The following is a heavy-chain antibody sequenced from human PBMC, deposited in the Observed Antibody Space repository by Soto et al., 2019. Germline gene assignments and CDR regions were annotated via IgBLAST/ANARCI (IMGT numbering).Heavy chain of an antibody. Sequence: EVQLLESGGGLAQPGGSLRLSCAASGFTFSNYAMSWVRQAPGKGLEWVSAISRSGGSTDYADSVKGRFTISRDNSKNTLYLQMNSLRAEDTAIYYCAKDQWNPLNDYWGLGTLVTVSS. CDR1: GFTFSNYA. CDR3: AKDQWNPLNDY. D-gene: IGHD1-1*01. J-gene: IGHJ4*02. CDR2: ISRSGGST. V-gene: IGHV3-23*01.